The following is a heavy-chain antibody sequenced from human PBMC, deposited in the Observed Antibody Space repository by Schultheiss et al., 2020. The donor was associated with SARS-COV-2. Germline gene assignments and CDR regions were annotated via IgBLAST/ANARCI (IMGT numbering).Heavy chain of an antibody. CDR2: ISSGGRT. Sequence: GESLKISCTASGFTVSSNYLSWVRQAPGKGLEWVSLISSGGRTYYADSVKGRFTISRDNSKNTLYLQMNSLRAEDTAVYYCAIIGYCSSTSCFDAFDIWGQGTMVTVSS. V-gene: IGHV3-53*05. CDR1: GFTVSSNY. CDR3: AIIGYCSSTSCFDAFDI. J-gene: IGHJ3*02. D-gene: IGHD2-2*01.